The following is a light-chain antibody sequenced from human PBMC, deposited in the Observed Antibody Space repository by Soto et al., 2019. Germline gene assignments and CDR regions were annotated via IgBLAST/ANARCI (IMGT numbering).Light chain of an antibody. CDR3: QHYNSYSEA. CDR2: AAS. Sequence: IQMTHSPSTLSGSTGDRVTITCRASQGISSYLAWYQQKPGKAPKLLIYAASTLQSGVPSRFSGSGSGTEFTLTISSLQPDDFATYYCQHYNSYSEAFGQGTKVDIK. CDR1: QGISSY. J-gene: IGKJ1*01. V-gene: IGKV1-8*01.